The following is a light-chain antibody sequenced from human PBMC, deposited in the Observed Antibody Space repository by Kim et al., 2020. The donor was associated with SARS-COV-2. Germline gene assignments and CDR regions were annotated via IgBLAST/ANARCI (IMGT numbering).Light chain of an antibody. V-gene: IGLV3-19*01. J-gene: IGLJ1*01. CDR1: SLRSYY. CDR2: GKN. Sequence: SSELTQDPAVSVALGQTVRITCTGDSLRSYYASWYQQKPGQAPVLVIYGKNNRPSGIPDRFSGSSSGNTASLTITGAQAEDEADYYCNSRDSSGNHYVFG. CDR3: NSRDSSGNHYV.